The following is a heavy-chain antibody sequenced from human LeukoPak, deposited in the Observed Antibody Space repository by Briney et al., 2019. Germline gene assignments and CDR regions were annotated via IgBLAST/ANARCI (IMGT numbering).Heavy chain of an antibody. CDR3: ARRGVVTPDAFDI. CDR1: GGSISSGGYY. CDR2: IYYSGST. D-gene: IGHD3-3*01. J-gene: IGHJ3*02. V-gene: IGHV4-61*08. Sequence: PSETLSLTCTVSGGSISSGGYYWSWIRQHPGKGLEWIGYIYYSGSTNYNPSLKSRVTISVDTSKNQFSLKLRSVTAADTAVYYCARRGVVTPDAFDIWGQGTMVTVSS.